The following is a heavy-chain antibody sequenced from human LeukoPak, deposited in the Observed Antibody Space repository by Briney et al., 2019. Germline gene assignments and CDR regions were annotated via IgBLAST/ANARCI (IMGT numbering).Heavy chain of an antibody. CDR3: AKDLQWELRYYFDY. CDR2: MKQDGSEK. V-gene: IGHV3-7*01. J-gene: IGHJ4*02. Sequence: QTGGSLRLSCAASGFTFSDYWMSWVRQAPGQGLEWVATMKQDGSEKYYVDSVKGRFTISRDNSKNTLYLQMNSLRAEDTAVYYCAKDLQWELRYYFDYWGQGTLVTVSS. CDR1: GFTFSDYW. D-gene: IGHD1-26*01.